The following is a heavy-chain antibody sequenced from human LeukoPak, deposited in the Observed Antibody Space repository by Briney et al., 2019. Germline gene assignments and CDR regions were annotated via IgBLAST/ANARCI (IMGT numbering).Heavy chain of an antibody. CDR2: IYHSGST. V-gene: IGHV4-30-2*01. J-gene: IGHJ4*02. CDR1: GGSISSGGYS. Sequence: SETLSLTCAVSGGSISSGGYSWSWIRQPPGKGLEWIGYIYHSGSTYYNPSLKSRVTISVDRSKNQFSLKLSSVTAADTAVYYCASAGIVAAGTPYYFDYWGQGTLVTVSS. CDR3: ASAGIVAAGTPYYFDY. D-gene: IGHD6-13*01.